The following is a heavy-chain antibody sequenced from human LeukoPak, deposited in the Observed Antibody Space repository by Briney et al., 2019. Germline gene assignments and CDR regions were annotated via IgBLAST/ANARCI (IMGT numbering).Heavy chain of an antibody. V-gene: IGHV1-2*02. CDR1: GYTFTGYY. Sequence: ASVKVSCKASGYTFTGYYMHWVRQAPGQGLEWMGWINPNSGGTNYAQKFQGRVTMTRDTSISTAYMVLSRLRSDDTAVYYCARDSPVWSGSYYYYYGMDVWGQGTTVTVSS. CDR2: INPNSGGT. J-gene: IGHJ6*02. D-gene: IGHD3-3*01. CDR3: ARDSPVWSGSYYYYYGMDV.